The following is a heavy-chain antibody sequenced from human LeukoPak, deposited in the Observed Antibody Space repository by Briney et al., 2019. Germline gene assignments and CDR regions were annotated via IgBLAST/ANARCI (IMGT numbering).Heavy chain of an antibody. D-gene: IGHD3-10*01. CDR1: GFTFSSSW. J-gene: IGHJ4*02. CDR3: ARVKYGSGSYYKDY. V-gene: IGHV3-7*01. CDR2: IKQDGSEK. Sequence: GGSLRLSCAASGFTFSSSWMAWVRQAPGKGLEWVGNIKQDGSEKYYVDSVKGRFTISRDNAKNSLYLQMNSLRAEDTAVYYCARVKYGSGSYYKDYWGQGTLVTVSS.